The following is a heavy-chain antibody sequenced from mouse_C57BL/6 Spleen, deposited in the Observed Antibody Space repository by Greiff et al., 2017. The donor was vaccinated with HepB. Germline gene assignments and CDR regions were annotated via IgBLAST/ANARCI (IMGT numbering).Heavy chain of an antibody. J-gene: IGHJ4*01. V-gene: IGHV1-72*01. CDR2: IDPNSGGT. Sequence: QVHVKQPGAELVKPGASVKLSCKASGYTFTSYWMHWVKQRPGRGLEWIGRIDPNSGGTKYNEKFKSKATLTVDKPSSTAYMQLSSLTSEDSAVYYCARRGGSGYSYYYAMDYWGQGTSVTVSS. CDR1: GYTFTSYW. D-gene: IGHD3-2*02. CDR3: ARRGGSGYSYYYAMDY.